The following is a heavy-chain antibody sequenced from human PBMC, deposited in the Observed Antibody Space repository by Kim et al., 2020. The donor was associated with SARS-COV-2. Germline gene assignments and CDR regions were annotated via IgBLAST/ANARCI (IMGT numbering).Heavy chain of an antibody. J-gene: IGHJ4*02. D-gene: IGHD2-8*01. CDR3: AKDLGVVLMVYATYYFDY. CDR2: ISGSGGST. CDR1: GFTFSSYA. Sequence: GGSPRLSCAASGFTFSSYAMSWVRQAPGKGLEWVSAISGSGGSTYYADSVKGRFTISRDNSKNTLYLQMNSLRAEDTAVYYCAKDLGVVLMVYATYYFDYWGQGTLVTVSS. V-gene: IGHV3-23*01.